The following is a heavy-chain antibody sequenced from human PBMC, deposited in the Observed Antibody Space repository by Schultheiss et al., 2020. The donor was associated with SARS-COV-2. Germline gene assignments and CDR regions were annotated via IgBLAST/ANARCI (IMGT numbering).Heavy chain of an antibody. J-gene: IGHJ4*02. V-gene: IGHV4-30-4*02. D-gene: IGHD6-6*01. CDR1: GASISSGDYY. CDR3: ARGGSGYSSSSLLD. CDR2: IYHSGST. Sequence: SETLSLTCAVSGASISSGDYYWSWIRQPPGKGLEWIGYIYHSGSTYSNPSLKSRVTISVDTSKNQFSLKLSSVTAADTAVYYCARGGSGYSSSSLLDWGQGTLVTVSS.